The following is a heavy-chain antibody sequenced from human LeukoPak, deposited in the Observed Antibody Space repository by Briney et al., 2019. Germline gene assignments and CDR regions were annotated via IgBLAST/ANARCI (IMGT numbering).Heavy chain of an antibody. CDR2: ISSSGSTI. CDR3: ATSPGYYDNSPFDF. Sequence: GGSLRLSCAASGFTFSSYEMNWVRQAPGKGLEWVSYISSSGSTIYYADSVKGRFTISRDNAKNSLYLQMNSLRAEDTAVYYCATSPGYYDNSPFDFWGQGTLVTVSS. J-gene: IGHJ4*02. V-gene: IGHV3-48*03. D-gene: IGHD3-9*01. CDR1: GFTFSSYE.